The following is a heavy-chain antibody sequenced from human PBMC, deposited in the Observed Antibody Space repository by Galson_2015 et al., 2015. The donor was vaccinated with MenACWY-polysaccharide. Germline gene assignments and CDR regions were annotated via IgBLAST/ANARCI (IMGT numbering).Heavy chain of an antibody. D-gene: IGHD5-18*01. CDR3: ARAGYKASDY. J-gene: IGHJ4*02. Sequence: SVKVSCKASGYTLTSYEINWVRQAPGQGLEWMGWMNPNSGNIGYAQKFLGKFTMTRDTSIGTAYMELNDLRPEHTAVYYCARAGYKASDYWGRGTLVTVSS. CDR2: MNPNSGNI. CDR1: GYTLTSYE. V-gene: IGHV1-8*01.